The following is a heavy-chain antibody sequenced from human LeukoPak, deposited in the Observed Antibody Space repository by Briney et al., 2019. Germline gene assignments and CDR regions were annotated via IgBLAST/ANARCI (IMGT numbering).Heavy chain of an antibody. CDR2: IYPGNSDT. CDR1: GYSFTSNW. Sequence: GESLKISCKGSGYSFTSNWIGWVRQMPGKGLEWMGIIYPGNSDTRFSPSFQGQVTISADKSTSTAYLQWSSLKASDTAMYYCARDGPFTHYFYGSGSRFDPWGQGTLVTVSS. J-gene: IGHJ5*02. V-gene: IGHV5-51*01. D-gene: IGHD3-10*01. CDR3: ARDGPFTHYFYGSGSRFDP.